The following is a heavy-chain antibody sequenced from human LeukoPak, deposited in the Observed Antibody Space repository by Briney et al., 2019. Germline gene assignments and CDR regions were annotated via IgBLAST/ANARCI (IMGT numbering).Heavy chain of an antibody. J-gene: IGHJ4*02. CDR3: ARARGVGATIYDY. D-gene: IGHD1-26*01. CDR2: INHSGST. V-gene: IGHV4-34*01. Sequence: SETLSLTCAVYGGSFSGYYWSWIRQPPGKGLEWIGEINHSGSTNYNPSLKSRVTISVDTSKNQFSLKLSSVTAADTAVYYCARARGVGATIYDYWGQGTLSPSPQ. CDR1: GGSFSGYY.